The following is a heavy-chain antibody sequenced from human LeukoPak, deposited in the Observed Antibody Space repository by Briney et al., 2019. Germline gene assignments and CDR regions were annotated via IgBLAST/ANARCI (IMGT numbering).Heavy chain of an antibody. D-gene: IGHD3-10*01. V-gene: IGHV3-48*04. CDR1: GFTFSSYS. CDR2: ISSSSSTI. CDR3: ARDRRLLWFGELGWFDP. J-gene: IGHJ5*02. Sequence: PGGSLRLSCAASGFTFSSYSMNWVCQAPGKGLEWVSYISSSSSTIYYADSVKGRFTISRDNAKNSLYLQMNSLRAEDTAVYYCARDRRLLWFGELGWFDPWGQGTLVTVSS.